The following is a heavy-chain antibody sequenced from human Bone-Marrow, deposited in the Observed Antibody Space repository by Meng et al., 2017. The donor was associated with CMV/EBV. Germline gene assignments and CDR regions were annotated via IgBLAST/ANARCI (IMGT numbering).Heavy chain of an antibody. CDR3: AREYCSSTSCYNYYYGIDV. J-gene: IGHJ6*02. Sequence: GESLKISCAASGFTFSSYAMHWVRQAPGKGLEWVAVISYDGSNKYYADSVKGRFTISRDNSKNTMYLQMNSLRAEDTAVYYCAREYCSSTSCYNYYYGIDVWGQGTTVTFSS. CDR2: ISYDGSNK. CDR1: GFTFSSYA. D-gene: IGHD2-2*01. V-gene: IGHV3-30-3*01.